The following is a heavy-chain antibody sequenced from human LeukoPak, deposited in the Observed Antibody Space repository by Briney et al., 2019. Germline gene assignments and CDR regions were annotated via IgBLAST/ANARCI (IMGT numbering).Heavy chain of an antibody. Sequence: GGSLRLSCAGSGFTFNTYNMNWVRQAPGKGLEWVSSISSSSSYIYYADSVKGRFTISRDNAKNSLYLQMNSLRTEDTAVYYCARLYDGSAYHADHFDYWGQGTLVIVSP. D-gene: IGHD3-22*01. CDR2: ISSSSSYI. CDR1: GFTFNTYN. CDR3: ARLYDGSAYHADHFDY. V-gene: IGHV3-21*01. J-gene: IGHJ4*02.